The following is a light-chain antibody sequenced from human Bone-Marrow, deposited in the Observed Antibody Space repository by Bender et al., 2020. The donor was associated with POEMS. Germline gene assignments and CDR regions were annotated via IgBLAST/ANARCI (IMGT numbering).Light chain of an antibody. CDR3: SSYTNSGTRV. J-gene: IGLJ3*02. V-gene: IGLV2-14*02. Sequence: QSALTQPASVSGSPGQSITISCTGTNSDVGTYNLVSWYQQRPGKGPKLLIYEGSERPSGVSNRFSASKSGNTASLTISGLQAEDEADYFCSSYTNSGTRVFGGGTKLTVL. CDR1: NSDVGTYNL. CDR2: EGS.